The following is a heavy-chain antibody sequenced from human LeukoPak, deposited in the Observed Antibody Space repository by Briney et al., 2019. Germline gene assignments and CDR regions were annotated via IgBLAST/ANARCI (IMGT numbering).Heavy chain of an antibody. J-gene: IGHJ4*02. CDR1: GGSISSSIYY. D-gene: IGHD3-22*01. CDR3: ARVPRGYYDSSGYYPWYFDY. V-gene: IGHV4-39*07. Sequence: SETLSLTCIVSGGSISSSIYYWAWVRQPPGKGLEWIGTVFYNGATQYSPSLRSRVTISIDTSTNQFSLKLTSVTAADTALYYCARVPRGYYDSSGYYPWYFDYWGQGTLVTVSS. CDR2: VFYNGAT.